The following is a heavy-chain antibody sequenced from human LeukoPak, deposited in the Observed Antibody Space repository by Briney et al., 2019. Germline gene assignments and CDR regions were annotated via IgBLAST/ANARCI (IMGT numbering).Heavy chain of an antibody. CDR3: ARTMYYFDY. V-gene: IGHV4-59*11. J-gene: IGHJ4*02. Sequence: PSQTLSLTCTVSGGSISSHYWSWIRQPPGKGLEWIGYIYYSGSTNYNPSLKSRVTISVDTSKNQFSLKLSSVTAADTAVYYCARTMYYFDYWGQGTLVAVSS. CDR1: GGSISSHY. CDR2: IYYSGST.